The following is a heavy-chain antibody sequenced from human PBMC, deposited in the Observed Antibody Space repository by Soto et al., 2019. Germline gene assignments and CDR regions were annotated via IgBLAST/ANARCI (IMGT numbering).Heavy chain of an antibody. CDR3: ARVNYDSSGYSGAFDI. V-gene: IGHV4-31*03. CDR1: GGSISSGGYY. J-gene: IGHJ3*02. D-gene: IGHD3-22*01. Sequence: QVQLQESGPGLVKPSQTLSLTCTVSGGSISSGGYYWSWIRQHPGKGLEWIGYIYYSGSTYYNPSRKSRVTISVDTSKNQSSLKLSSVTAADTAVYYCARVNYDSSGYSGAFDIWGQGTMVTVSS. CDR2: IYYSGST.